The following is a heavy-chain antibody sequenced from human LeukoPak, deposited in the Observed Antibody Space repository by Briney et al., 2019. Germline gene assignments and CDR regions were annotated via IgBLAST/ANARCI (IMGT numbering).Heavy chain of an antibody. Sequence: GGSLRLSCAASGFTFSSYAMSWARQAPGKGLEYVSAVSHNGGTTYYADSVKGRFAISRDNSKNTVYLQMSSLRTDDTALYYCARYSSGWYNLWGQGTLVTVSS. D-gene: IGHD6-19*01. J-gene: IGHJ4*02. V-gene: IGHV3-64D*06. CDR2: VSHNGGTT. CDR1: GFTFSSYA. CDR3: ARYSSGWYNL.